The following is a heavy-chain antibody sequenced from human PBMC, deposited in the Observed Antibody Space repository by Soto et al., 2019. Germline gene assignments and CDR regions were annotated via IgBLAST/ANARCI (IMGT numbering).Heavy chain of an antibody. Sequence: QGQLVESEGSVVQPGRSLRLSCAASGFTFSSYAMHWVRQAPGKGLEWVAVISYDGSNKYYADSVKGRFIISRDNSKNTLYMQMNSLRAEDTAVYYCARDSRAVITFTVCDYWGQGTLVTVS. CDR1: GFTFSSYA. CDR3: ARDSRAVITFTVCDY. CDR2: ISYDGSNK. J-gene: IGHJ4*02. D-gene: IGHD3-16*01. V-gene: IGHV3-30-3*01.